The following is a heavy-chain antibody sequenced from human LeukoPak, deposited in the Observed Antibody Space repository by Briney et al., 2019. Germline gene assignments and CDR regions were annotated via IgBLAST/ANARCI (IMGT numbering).Heavy chain of an antibody. Sequence: GGSLRLSCAASGFTFSSYAMSWVRQAPGKGLEWVSAISGSGGSTYYADSVKGRFTISRDNSKNTLYLQMNSLRAEDTAVYYCAKDPVRGVLMVYESGYFDYWGQGTLVTVSS. V-gene: IGHV3-23*01. CDR2: ISGSGGST. CDR3: AKDPVRGVLMVYESGYFDY. CDR1: GFTFSSYA. J-gene: IGHJ4*02. D-gene: IGHD2-8*01.